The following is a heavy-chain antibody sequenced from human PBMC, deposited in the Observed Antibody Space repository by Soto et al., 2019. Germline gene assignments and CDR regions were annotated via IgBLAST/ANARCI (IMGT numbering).Heavy chain of an antibody. V-gene: IGHV1-69*06. CDR3: AGGWETVGTTTPFAY. J-gene: IGHJ4*02. Sequence: QVQLVQSGAEVKKPGSSGKVSCKASGGTFSNYAINWVRQAPGQGLEWMGGIIPLCGTPNYAQKFQGRVTFTARKSTSTAYMELRSLRSDDAAVYYCAGGWETVGTTTPFAYWGQGTLVTVSS. CDR2: IIPLCGTP. D-gene: IGHD1-26*01. CDR1: GGTFSNYA.